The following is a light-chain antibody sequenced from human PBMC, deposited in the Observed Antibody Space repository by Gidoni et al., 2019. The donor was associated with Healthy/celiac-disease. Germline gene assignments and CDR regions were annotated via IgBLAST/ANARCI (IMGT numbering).Light chain of an antibody. CDR1: QDISNY. J-gene: IGKJ3*01. CDR3: QQYDNLLFT. V-gene: IGKV1-33*01. CDR2: DAS. Sequence: DIQMTQSPSALSASVGDRVTITCQASQDISNYLNWYQQKPGKAPKLLIYDASNLETGAPARFSGSGSGTDFTFTISRLQPEDIAAYYCQQYDNLLFTFGPGTKVDIK.